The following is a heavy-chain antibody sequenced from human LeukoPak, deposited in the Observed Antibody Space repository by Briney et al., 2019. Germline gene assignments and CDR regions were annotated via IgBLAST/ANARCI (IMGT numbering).Heavy chain of an antibody. Sequence: PGGSQRLSCAASGFTISSYAMSWVRQAPGKGLEWVSAISGSGGSTYYADSVEGRFTISRDNSKNTLYLQMNRLRAEDTAVYYCAKDSVPFRGYYGPAASFDYWGQGTLVTVSS. CDR2: ISGSGGST. CDR1: GFTISSYA. CDR3: AKDSVPFRGYYGPAASFDY. J-gene: IGHJ4*02. D-gene: IGHD3-22*01. V-gene: IGHV3-23*01.